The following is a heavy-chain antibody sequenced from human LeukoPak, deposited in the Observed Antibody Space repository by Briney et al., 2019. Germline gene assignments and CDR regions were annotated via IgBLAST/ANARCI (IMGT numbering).Heavy chain of an antibody. D-gene: IGHD1-7*01. Sequence: ASAKVSCKVSGYTLTELSMHWVRQAPGKGLEWMGGFDPEDGETIYAQKFQGRVTMTEDTSTDTAYMELSSLRSEDTAVYYCATATETTPYWYFDLWGRGTLVTVSS. V-gene: IGHV1-24*01. CDR1: GYTLTELS. CDR3: ATATETTPYWYFDL. CDR2: FDPEDGET. J-gene: IGHJ2*01.